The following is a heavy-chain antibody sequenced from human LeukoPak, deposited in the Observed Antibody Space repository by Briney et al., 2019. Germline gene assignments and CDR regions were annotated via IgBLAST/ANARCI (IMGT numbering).Heavy chain of an antibody. CDR2: IYYSGST. D-gene: IGHD3-9*01. V-gene: IGHV4-39*07. CDR1: GGSISSSSYY. CDR3: ARDRPSSRRKTYDTPPKDV. Sequence: SETLSLTCTVSGGSISSSSYYWGWIRQPPGKGLEWIGSIYYSGSTYYNPSLKSRVTISVDTSKNQFSLKLSSVTAADTAVYYCARDRPSSRRKTYDTPPKDVWGQGTTVTVSS. J-gene: IGHJ6*02.